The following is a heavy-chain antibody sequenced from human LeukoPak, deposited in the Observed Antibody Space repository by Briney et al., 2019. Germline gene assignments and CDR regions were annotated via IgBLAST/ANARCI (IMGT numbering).Heavy chain of an antibody. CDR2: ISSSSSTI. Sequence: PGGSLRLSCAASGFTFSSYSMNWVRQAPGKGLEWVSYISSSSSTIYYADSVKGRFTISRDNAKNSLYLQMKSLRAENTAVYYCARNYYGSGSYFDYWGQGTLVTVSS. J-gene: IGHJ4*02. CDR3: ARNYYGSGSYFDY. CDR1: GFTFSSYS. D-gene: IGHD3-10*01. V-gene: IGHV3-48*01.